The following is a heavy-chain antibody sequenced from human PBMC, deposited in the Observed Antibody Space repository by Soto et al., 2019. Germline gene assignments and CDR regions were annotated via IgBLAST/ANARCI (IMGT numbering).Heavy chain of an antibody. CDR1: GFTFSTTG. D-gene: IGHD6-19*01. J-gene: IGHJ5*02. V-gene: IGHV3-30*18. CDR3: AKDLYGAGWYNYFDP. CDR2: ISHDGGVK. Sequence: QVHLVESGGGVVQPGRSLRLSCAASGFTFSTTGMHWVRQAPGKGLEWVAMISHDGGVKHYTDSVKGRFTISRDTSNNTVYLQMNSLRPEDTAMYHCAKDLYGAGWYNYFDPWGQGTLVNVSS.